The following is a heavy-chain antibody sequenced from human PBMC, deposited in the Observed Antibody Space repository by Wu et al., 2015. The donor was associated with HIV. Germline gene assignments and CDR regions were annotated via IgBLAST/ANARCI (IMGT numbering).Heavy chain of an antibody. CDR3: AREVGAMLANWFDP. CDR1: RDTFNRFA. J-gene: IGHJ5*02. Sequence: VQLVQSGAEIKKPGSSVKVSCKASRDTFNRFAITWVRQAPGQGLECMGKITPILGSTVYTQKFQDRVTITADESTSTSYMELSSLTSEDTAVYYCAREVGAMLANWFDPWGQGTLVIVSS. V-gene: IGHV1-69*11. D-gene: IGHD3-10*01. CDR2: ITPILGST.